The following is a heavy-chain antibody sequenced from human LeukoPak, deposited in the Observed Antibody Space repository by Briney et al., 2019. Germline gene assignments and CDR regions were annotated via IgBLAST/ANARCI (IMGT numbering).Heavy chain of an antibody. V-gene: IGHV3-21*01. Sequence: GGSLRLSCAASGFTFSSYSMNWVRQARGKGLEWVSCISSSSSYIYYADSVKGRFTISRDNAKNSLYLQMNSLRAEDTAVYYCARTEKYYDSGGYYYVYFDYWGQGTLVTVSS. CDR1: GFTFSSYS. CDR3: ARTEKYYDSGGYYYVYFDY. CDR2: ISSSSSYI. D-gene: IGHD3-22*01. J-gene: IGHJ4*02.